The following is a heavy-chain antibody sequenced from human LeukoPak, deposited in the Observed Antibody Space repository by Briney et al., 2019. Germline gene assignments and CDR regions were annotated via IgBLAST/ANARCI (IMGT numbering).Heavy chain of an antibody. CDR1: GFTFSNYA. V-gene: IGHV3-30*02. Sequence: GGSLRLSCAASGFTFSNYAMHWVRQAPGKGLEWVAFIPYDGSNKNYADSVKGRFTISRDNSKNTVYLQMNSLSADDTAVYFCAKDKDSTGYYHDYWGQGNLVTVSS. J-gene: IGHJ4*02. D-gene: IGHD3-22*01. CDR2: IPYDGSNK. CDR3: AKDKDSTGYYHDY.